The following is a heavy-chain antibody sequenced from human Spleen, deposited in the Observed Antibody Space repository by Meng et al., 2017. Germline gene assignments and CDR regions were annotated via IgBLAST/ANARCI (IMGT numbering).Heavy chain of an antibody. CDR3: SGHVDY. J-gene: IGHJ4*01. Sequence: LVDPGGSFVQPGGSPRLPCAGSGFTFSNAWQTWVRQAPGKGLECIGRMKSNVDGGTVDYAAAVKGRFFISRDDSENTFYLQMNSLKTEDTAVYYCSGHVDYWGHGTLVTVSS. V-gene: IGHV3-15*01. CDR2: MKSNVDGGTV. CDR1: GFTFSNAW.